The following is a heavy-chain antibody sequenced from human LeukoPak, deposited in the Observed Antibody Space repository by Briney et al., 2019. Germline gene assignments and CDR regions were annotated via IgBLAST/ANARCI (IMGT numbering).Heavy chain of an antibody. Sequence: RGSLRLSCAASGFTVSSNYMSWVRQAPGKGLEWVSVIYSGGSTYYADSVKCRFTISRDNSKNTLYLQMNSLRAEDTAVYYCARGGDYSNPFDYWGQGTLVTVSS. CDR3: ARGGDYSNPFDY. V-gene: IGHV3-53*01. D-gene: IGHD4-11*01. J-gene: IGHJ4*02. CDR2: IYSGGST. CDR1: GFTVSSNY.